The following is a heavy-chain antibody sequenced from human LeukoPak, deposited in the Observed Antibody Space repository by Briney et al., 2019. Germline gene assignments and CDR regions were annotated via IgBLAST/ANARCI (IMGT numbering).Heavy chain of an antibody. V-gene: IGHV4-59*01. J-gene: IGHJ4*02. D-gene: IGHD3-10*01. Sequence: PSETLSLTCTVSGGCISSYYWSWIRQPPGKGLEWIGYIYYSGSTNYNPSLKSRVTISVDTSKNQFSLKLSSVTAADTAVYYCARGSYYGSGRRYYFDYWGQGTLVTVSS. CDR1: GGCISSYY. CDR3: ARGSYYGSGRRYYFDY. CDR2: IYYSGST.